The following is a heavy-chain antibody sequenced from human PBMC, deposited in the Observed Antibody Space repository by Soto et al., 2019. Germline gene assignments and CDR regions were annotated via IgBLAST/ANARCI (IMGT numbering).Heavy chain of an antibody. CDR3: ARDLPTLAFDI. J-gene: IGHJ3*02. D-gene: IGHD4-17*01. CDR1: GFTFSSYA. Sequence: GGSLRLSCAASGFTFSSYAMHWVRQAPGKGLEWVAVISYDGSNKYYADSVKGRFTISRDNSKNTLYLQMNSLRAEDTAVYYCARDLPTLAFDIWGQGTMVTVSS. V-gene: IGHV3-30-3*01. CDR2: ISYDGSNK.